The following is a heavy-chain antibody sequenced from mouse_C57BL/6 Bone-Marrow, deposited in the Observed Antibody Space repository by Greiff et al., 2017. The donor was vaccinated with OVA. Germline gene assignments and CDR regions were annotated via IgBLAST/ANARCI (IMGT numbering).Heavy chain of an antibody. CDR3: ARAYYDYDVAMDY. CDR2: IYPRSGNT. D-gene: IGHD2-4*01. J-gene: IGHJ4*01. Sequence: VKLVESGAELARPGASVKLSCKASGYTFTSYGISWVKQRTGQGLEWIGEIYPRSGNTYYNEKFKGKATLTADKSSSTAYMELRSLTSEDSAVYFCARAYYDYDVAMDYWGQGTSVTVSS. V-gene: IGHV1-81*01. CDR1: GYTFTSYG.